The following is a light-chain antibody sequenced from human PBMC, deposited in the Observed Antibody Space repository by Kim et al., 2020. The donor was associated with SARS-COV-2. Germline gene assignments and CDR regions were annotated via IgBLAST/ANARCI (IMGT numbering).Light chain of an antibody. CDR2: DKN. CDR3: NSRDSNDNVV. V-gene: IGLV3-19*01. CDR1: SHRSYY. J-gene: IGLJ2*01. Sequence: VALGQTVRITCQGDSHRSYYATWYQQKPGQAPILVIYDKNNRPSGIPDRFSGSSSGNTASLTITGTQAGDEADYYCNSRDSNDNVVFGGGTQLTVL.